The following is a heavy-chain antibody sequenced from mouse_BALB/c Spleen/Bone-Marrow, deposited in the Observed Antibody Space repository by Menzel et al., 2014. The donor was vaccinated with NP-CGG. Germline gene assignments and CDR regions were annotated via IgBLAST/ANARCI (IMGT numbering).Heavy chain of an antibody. V-gene: IGHV1-63*01. CDR1: GYAFTNYW. CDR3: ARPQFISGRYYAMDY. Sequence: VQLQQSGAELVRPGTSVKISCKASGYAFTNYWLDWVKQRPGHGLEWIGDIYPGGGNTYFNGKFKGKATLTADKSSSTAYMQLSSLTSEDSAVYFCARPQFISGRYYAMDYWGQGTSVTVSS. J-gene: IGHJ4*01. D-gene: IGHD1-2*01. CDR2: IYPGGGNT.